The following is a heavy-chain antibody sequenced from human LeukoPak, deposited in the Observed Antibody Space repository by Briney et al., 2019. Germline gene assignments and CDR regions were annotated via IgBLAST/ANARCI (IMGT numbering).Heavy chain of an antibody. CDR2: IYPGDSDT. Sequence: GESLKISCKGSGYSFTSYWIGWVRQMPGKGLEWMGIIYPGDSDTRYSPSFQGQVTISADKSISTAYLQWSSLKASDTAMYYYARGFLGYCSSTSCSTYDAFDIWGQGTMVTVSS. CDR3: ARGFLGYCSSTSCSTYDAFDI. V-gene: IGHV5-51*01. CDR1: GYSFTSYW. J-gene: IGHJ3*02. D-gene: IGHD2-2*01.